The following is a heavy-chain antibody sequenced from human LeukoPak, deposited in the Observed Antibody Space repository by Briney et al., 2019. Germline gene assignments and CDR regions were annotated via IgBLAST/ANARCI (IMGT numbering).Heavy chain of an antibody. CDR3: ARGTDSSGYYYYYYGMDV. D-gene: IGHD3-22*01. CDR1: GYTFTSYD. Sequence: ASVKVSCKASGYTFTSYDINWVRQATGQGLEWTGWMNPNSGNTGYAQKFQGRVTMTRNTSISTAYMELSSLRSEDTAVYYCARGTDSSGYYYYYYGMDVWGQGTTVTVAS. CDR2: MNPNSGNT. V-gene: IGHV1-8*01. J-gene: IGHJ6*02.